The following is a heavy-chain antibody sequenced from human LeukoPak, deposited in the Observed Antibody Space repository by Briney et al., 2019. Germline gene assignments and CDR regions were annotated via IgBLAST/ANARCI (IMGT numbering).Heavy chain of an antibody. CDR3: ARGRYSGYEQYYFDY. CDR1: GFTCSDYY. J-gene: IGHJ4*02. CDR2: ISSSGSTI. Sequence: GGSLRLSCAASGFTCSDYYMSWIRQAPGKGLEWVSYISSSGSTIYYADSVKGRFTISRDNAKNSLYLQMNSLRAEDTAVYYCARGRYSGYEQYYFDYWGQGTLVTVSS. D-gene: IGHD5-12*01. V-gene: IGHV3-11*04.